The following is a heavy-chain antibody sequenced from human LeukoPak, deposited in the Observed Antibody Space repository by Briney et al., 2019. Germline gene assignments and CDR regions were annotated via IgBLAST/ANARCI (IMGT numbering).Heavy chain of an antibody. Sequence: PSETLSLTCTVSGGSISSGGYYWSWIRQHPGKGLEWIGYIYYSGSTYYNPSLKSRVTISVDTSKNQFSLKLSSVTAAVTAVYYCAGMTDTAMGAVDYWGQGTLVTVSS. CDR2: IYYSGST. V-gene: IGHV4-31*03. CDR3: AGMTDTAMGAVDY. D-gene: IGHD5-18*01. CDR1: GGSISSGGYY. J-gene: IGHJ4*02.